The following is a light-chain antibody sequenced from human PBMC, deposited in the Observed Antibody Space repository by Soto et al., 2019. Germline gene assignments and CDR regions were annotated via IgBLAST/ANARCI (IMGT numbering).Light chain of an antibody. J-gene: IGLJ2*01. V-gene: IGLV2-14*01. CDR3: SSYTSSRILV. Sequence: QSALTQPASVSGSPGQSITISCTGTSSDVGGYNHVSWYQQHPGKAPKFMIYDVSNRPSGVSNRFSGSKSGNTASLTISGLQDEDEADYYCSSYTSSRILVFGGGTQLTVL. CDR1: SSDVGGYNH. CDR2: DVS.